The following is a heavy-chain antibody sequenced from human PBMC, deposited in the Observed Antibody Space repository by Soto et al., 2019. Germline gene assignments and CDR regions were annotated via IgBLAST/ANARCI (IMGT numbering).Heavy chain of an antibody. Sequence: PSETLSLTCTVSGGSISSSSYYWGWIRQPPGKGLEWIGSIFYSGSTYYNPSLKSRVTISVDTSKNQFSLKLSSVTAADTAVYYCARSAYGNYPFDYWGQGTLVTVSS. CDR2: IFYSGST. CDR3: ARSAYGNYPFDY. CDR1: GGSISSSSYY. D-gene: IGHD4-17*01. J-gene: IGHJ4*02. V-gene: IGHV4-39*07.